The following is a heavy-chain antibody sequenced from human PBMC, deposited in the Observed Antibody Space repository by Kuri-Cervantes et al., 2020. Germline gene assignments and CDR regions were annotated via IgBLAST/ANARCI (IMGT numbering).Heavy chain of an antibody. J-gene: IGHJ2*01. CDR2: ISWNTGIR. Sequence: SLKISCAASGFTFDDYAMYWVRQAPGKGLEWVSGISWNTGIRGYADSVKGRFTISRDNSKNTLYLQMNSLRAEDTAVYYCAKDQYASDWYFDLWGRGTLVTVSS. CDR1: GFTFDDYA. V-gene: IGHV3-9*01. CDR3: AKDQYASDWYFDL. D-gene: IGHD2-2*01.